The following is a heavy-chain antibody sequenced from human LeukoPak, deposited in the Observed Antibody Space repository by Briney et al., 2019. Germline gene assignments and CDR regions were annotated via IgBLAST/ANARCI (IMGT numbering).Heavy chain of an antibody. D-gene: IGHD1-26*01. V-gene: IGHV1-69*05. CDR1: GGTFSSYA. Sequence: SVKVSCKASGGTFSSYAISWVRQAPGQGLEWMGGIIPIFGTANYAQKFQRRVTITTDESTSTAYMELSSLRSEDTAVYYCATSGSYSHFYFDYWGQGTLVTVSS. CDR2: IIPIFGTA. CDR3: ATSGSYSHFYFDY. J-gene: IGHJ4*02.